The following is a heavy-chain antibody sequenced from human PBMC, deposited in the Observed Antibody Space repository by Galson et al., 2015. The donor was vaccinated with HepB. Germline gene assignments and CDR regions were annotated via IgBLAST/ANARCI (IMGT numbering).Heavy chain of an antibody. CDR3: ARGPDSSGYYYSSPRKDY. D-gene: IGHD3-22*01. V-gene: IGHV1-3*01. CDR1: GGTFSSYT. CDR2: INAGNGNT. J-gene: IGHJ4*02. Sequence: SVKVSCKASGGTFSSYTISWVRQAPGQGLEWMGWINAGNGNTKYSQKFQGRVTITRDTSASTAYMELSSLRSEDTAVYYCARGPDSSGYYYSSPRKDYWGQGTLVTVSS.